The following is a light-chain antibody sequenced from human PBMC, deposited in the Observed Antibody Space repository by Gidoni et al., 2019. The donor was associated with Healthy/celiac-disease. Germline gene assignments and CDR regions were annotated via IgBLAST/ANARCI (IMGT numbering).Light chain of an antibody. Sequence: EIVMTQSPATLSVSPGERATLSCRASQSVSSNLAWYQQKPGQAPRLLIYGASTRATGIPARFRGSGSGTEFTLTISSLQSEDFAVYYCQQYNNWPPSTFXYXTKLEIK. V-gene: IGKV3-15*01. CDR1: QSVSSN. CDR2: GAS. CDR3: QQYNNWPPST. J-gene: IGKJ2*01.